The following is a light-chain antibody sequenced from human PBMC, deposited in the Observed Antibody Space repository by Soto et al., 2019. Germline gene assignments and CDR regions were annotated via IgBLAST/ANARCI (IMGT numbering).Light chain of an antibody. Sequence: DIQMTQSPSSLSASVGDRVTITCRASQTISSYLNWYQQKPGKAPKLLIYAASSLQSGVPSRFSGSGSGIEFTLTISSLQPEDFAIYYCQQSYNTPQYTFGQGTELEIK. J-gene: IGKJ2*01. CDR2: AAS. CDR1: QTISSY. V-gene: IGKV1-39*01. CDR3: QQSYNTPQYT.